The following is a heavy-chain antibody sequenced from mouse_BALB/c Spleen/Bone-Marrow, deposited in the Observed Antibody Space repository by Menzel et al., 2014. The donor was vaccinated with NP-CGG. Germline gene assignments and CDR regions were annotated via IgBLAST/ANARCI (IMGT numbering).Heavy chain of an antibody. CDR1: GFNIKDTY. D-gene: IGHD2-3*01. Sequence: VQLQQSGAELVKPGASVKLSCTASGFNIKDTYMHWVKQRSEQGLEWIGRIDPANGNTKYDPKFQGKATITADTSSNTAYLQLSSLTSEDTAAYYCARWLLPYGLDYWGQGTSVTVSS. V-gene: IGHV14-3*02. CDR3: ARWLLPYGLDY. J-gene: IGHJ4*01. CDR2: IDPANGNT.